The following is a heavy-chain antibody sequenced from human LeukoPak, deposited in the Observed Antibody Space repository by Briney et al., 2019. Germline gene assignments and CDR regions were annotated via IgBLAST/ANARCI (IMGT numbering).Heavy chain of an antibody. V-gene: IGHV3-30*18. Sequence: TGGSLRLSCAASGFTFSSYGMHWVRQAPGKGLEWVAVISYDGSNKYYADSGKGRFTISRANSKNTLYLQMNSLRAEDTAVYYCAKEPTPKRYYDFWSGYYYYYGMDVWGQGTTVTVSS. CDR1: GFTFSSYG. CDR2: ISYDGSNK. D-gene: IGHD3-3*01. J-gene: IGHJ6*02. CDR3: AKEPTPKRYYDFWSGYYYYYGMDV.